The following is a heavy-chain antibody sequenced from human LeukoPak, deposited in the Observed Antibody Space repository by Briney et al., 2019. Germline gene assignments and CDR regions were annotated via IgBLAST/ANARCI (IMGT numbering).Heavy chain of an antibody. V-gene: IGHV4-61*02. D-gene: IGHD3-10*01. Sequence: SQTLSLTCTVSGGSISSGIYSWSWIRQPAGKGLEWIGRIYISGNTKYNPSLKSRVTISVDTSKNQFSLKLSSVTAADTAVYYCARDQEYYYGSWHNWFDPWGQGTLVTVSS. CDR1: GGSISSGIYS. CDR3: ARDQEYYYGSWHNWFDP. J-gene: IGHJ5*02. CDR2: IYISGNT.